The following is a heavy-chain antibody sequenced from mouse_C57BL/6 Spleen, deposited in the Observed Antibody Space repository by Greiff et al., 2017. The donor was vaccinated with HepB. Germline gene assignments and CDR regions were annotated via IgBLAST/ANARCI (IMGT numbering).Heavy chain of an antibody. CDR1: GYTFTSYW. CDR3: ARGGGTTVVPYFDD. V-gene: IGHV1-55*01. Sequence: QVQLKQPGAELVKPGASVKMSCKASGYTFTSYWITWVKQRPGQGLEWIGDIYPGSGGTNYNEKFKSKATLTVDTSSSTAYMQLSSLTSEDSAVYYCARGGGTTVVPYFDDWGQGTTLTVSS. J-gene: IGHJ2*01. CDR2: IYPGSGGT. D-gene: IGHD1-1*01.